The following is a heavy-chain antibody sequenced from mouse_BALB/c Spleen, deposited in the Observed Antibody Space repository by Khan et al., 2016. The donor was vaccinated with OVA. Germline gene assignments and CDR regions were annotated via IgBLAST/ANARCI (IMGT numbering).Heavy chain of an antibody. J-gene: IGHJ3*01. CDR2: MISSGYT. CDR1: GDSISSGY. D-gene: IGHD2-14*01. Sequence: EVQLQESGPSLVQPSQTLSLTCSVTGDSISSGYWSWIRKFPGNKLEYMGYMISSGYTYYNPSLTSRISITRHTSKNQYYLQLNSVTTEDTATYYGARSTYRYAFAYWGQGTLVTVSA. V-gene: IGHV3-8*02. CDR3: ARSTYRYAFAY.